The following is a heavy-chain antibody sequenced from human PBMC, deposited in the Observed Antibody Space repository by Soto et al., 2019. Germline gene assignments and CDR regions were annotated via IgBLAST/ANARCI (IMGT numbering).Heavy chain of an antibody. CDR1: GFTFRSYS. J-gene: IGHJ3*01. D-gene: IGHD2-2*02. V-gene: IGHV3-21*06. CDR3: LRGGRGYTRDDVLDA. Sequence: EVQLVESGGGLVKPGGSLRLSCVDSGFTFRSYSMNWVRQAPGKGLEWVASISSTSSVIWYADSPKGRFTISRDNAKNSLFLQMDSLRADDTAVYYCLRGGRGYTRDDVLDAWGHGTMVTVSS. CDR2: ISSTSSVI.